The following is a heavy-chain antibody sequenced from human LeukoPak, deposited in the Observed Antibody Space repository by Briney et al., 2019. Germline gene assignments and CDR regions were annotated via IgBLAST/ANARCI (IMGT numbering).Heavy chain of an antibody. CDR2: IKQDGSEK. J-gene: IGHJ5*02. V-gene: IGHV3-7*01. D-gene: IGHD2-8*02. CDR3: ARDWPGVSGAGGLS. CDR1: GFTFGDYA. Sequence: GGSLRLSCTASGFTFGDYAMSWVRQAPGKGLEWVANIKQDGSEKYYVDSVKGRFTISRDNAKNSLYLQMNGLRAEDTAVYYCARDWPGVSGAGGLSWGQGTLVTVSS.